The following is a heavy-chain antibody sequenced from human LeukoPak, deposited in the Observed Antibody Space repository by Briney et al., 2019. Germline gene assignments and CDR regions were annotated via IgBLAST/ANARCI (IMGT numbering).Heavy chain of an antibody. Sequence: GASVKVSCKASGYTFTSYDINWVRQATGQGLEWMGWMNPNSGNTGYAQKFQGRVTITRNTSISTAYMELSSLRSEDTAVYYCARGISSSWYYFDYWGQGTLVTVSS. J-gene: IGHJ4*02. D-gene: IGHD6-13*01. CDR3: ARGISSSWYYFDY. V-gene: IGHV1-8*03. CDR1: GYTFTSYD. CDR2: MNPNSGNT.